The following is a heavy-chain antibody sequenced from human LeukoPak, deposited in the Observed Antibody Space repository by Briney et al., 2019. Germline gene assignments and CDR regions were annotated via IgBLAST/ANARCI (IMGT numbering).Heavy chain of an antibody. Sequence: GGSLRLSCAASGFTFSSYSMNWVRQTPEKGLEWVSYISYIYNIHNADSVKGRFTISRDNAKNSLYLEMNSLRAEDTAVYYCTRDPHSLDVWGKGTTVTVSS. CDR1: GFTFSSYS. CDR2: ISYIYNI. V-gene: IGHV3-48*01. CDR3: TRDPHSLDV. J-gene: IGHJ6*04. D-gene: IGHD1-26*01.